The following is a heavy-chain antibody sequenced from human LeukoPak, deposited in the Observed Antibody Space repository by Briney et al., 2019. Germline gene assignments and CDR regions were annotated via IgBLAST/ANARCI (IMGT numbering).Heavy chain of an antibody. CDR2: IIPIFGTA. J-gene: IGHJ6*03. Sequence: SVKVSCKASVGTFSSYAISWVRQAPGQGLEWMGGIIPIFGTANYAQKFQGRVTITTDESTSTAYMELSSLRSEDTAVYYCARASYRSGRSYYYYYVDVWGKGTPVTASS. CDR1: VGTFSSYA. CDR3: ARASYRSGRSYYYYYVDV. V-gene: IGHV1-69*05. D-gene: IGHD3-10*01.